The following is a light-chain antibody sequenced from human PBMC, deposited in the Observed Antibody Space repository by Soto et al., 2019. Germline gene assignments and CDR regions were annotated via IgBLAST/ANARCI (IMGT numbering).Light chain of an antibody. Sequence: SALTQPASVSGSPGQSITISCTGTSSDIGAYNFVSWYQQHPGNAPKLMLYDVNIRPSGVSNRFSGSKSGNTASLTISGLQAEDEADYYCTSWTTSTTMIFGGGTKVTVL. V-gene: IGLV2-14*03. J-gene: IGLJ2*01. CDR1: SSDIGAYNF. CDR2: DVN. CDR3: TSWTTSTTMI.